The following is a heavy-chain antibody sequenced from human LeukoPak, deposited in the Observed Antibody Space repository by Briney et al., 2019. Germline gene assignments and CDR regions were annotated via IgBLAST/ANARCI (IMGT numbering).Heavy chain of an antibody. V-gene: IGHV4-34*01. J-gene: IGHJ6*03. CDR3: ARCPTYCSSTSCLSYYYYMDV. D-gene: IGHD2-2*01. CDR2: INRGGST. Sequence: SETLSLTCAVYGGAFSGYYWSWIRQPPGKGLEWIGEINRGGSTNYNPSLKSRDTISVDTSKNQFSLKLSSVTAADTAVYYCARCPTYCSSTSCLSYYYYMDVWGKGTTVTVSS. CDR1: GGAFSGYY.